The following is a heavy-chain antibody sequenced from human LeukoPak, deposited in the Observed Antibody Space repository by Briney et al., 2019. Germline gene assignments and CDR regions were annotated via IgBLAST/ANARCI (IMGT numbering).Heavy chain of an antibody. Sequence: GGSLRLSCAASGFTFSTYAMSWVRQAPGKGLEWVSAMSDTTYYADSVRGRFTISKDNAKNSLYLQMNSLRAEDTAVYYCARAGGSTVSHSDYWGQGTLVTVSS. CDR2: MSDTT. D-gene: IGHD4-17*01. J-gene: IGHJ4*02. CDR3: ARAGGSTVSHSDY. V-gene: IGHV3-23*01. CDR1: GFTFSTYA.